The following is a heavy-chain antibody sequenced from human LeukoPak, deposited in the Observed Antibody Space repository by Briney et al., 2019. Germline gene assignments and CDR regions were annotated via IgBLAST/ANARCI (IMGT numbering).Heavy chain of an antibody. J-gene: IGHJ4*02. CDR1: GFTFSSYAM. Sequence: GSLRLSCAASGFTFSSYAMSWVRQPPGQGLEWIGEISLTGLTHYNPSLESRVTVSLDKSKNQLSLNLTSVTAADTAVYYCSRENGAFSPFGYWGQGTLVT. D-gene: IGHD2-8*01. V-gene: IGHV4-4*02. CDR2: ISLTGLT. CDR3: SRENGAFSPFGY.